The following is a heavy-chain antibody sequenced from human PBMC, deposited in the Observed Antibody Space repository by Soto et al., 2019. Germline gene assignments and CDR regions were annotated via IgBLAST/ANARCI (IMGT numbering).Heavy chain of an antibody. V-gene: IGHV3-72*01. J-gene: IGHJ4*02. CDR3: ATGTVGAMDY. CDR2: TRNKLDSYTT. D-gene: IGHD1-26*01. Sequence: EVQLVESGGDLVQPGGSLRLSCAASGFTFSDHYMEWVRQAPGKGLEWVGRTRNKLDSYTTEYAASVRGRFTISRDDSKTSLYLQMNSLKTEDTALYYCATGTVGAMDYWGQGTLVTVSS. CDR1: GFTFSDHY.